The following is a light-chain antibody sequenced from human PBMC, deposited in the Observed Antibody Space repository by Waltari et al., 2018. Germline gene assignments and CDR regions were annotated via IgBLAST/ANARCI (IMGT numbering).Light chain of an antibody. CDR2: KNK. Sequence: QSVLTQPTSASGTPGQTVAISCSGTNSNIGNNYVYWYLQLPGTAPKLLIYKNKQRPTGVPERVAGSKSGTSTSLVISGLRSEDEADYFCAAWDDSLSVVIFGGGTKLTVL. V-gene: IGLV1-47*01. CDR1: NSNIGNNY. J-gene: IGLJ2*01. CDR3: AAWDDSLSVVI.